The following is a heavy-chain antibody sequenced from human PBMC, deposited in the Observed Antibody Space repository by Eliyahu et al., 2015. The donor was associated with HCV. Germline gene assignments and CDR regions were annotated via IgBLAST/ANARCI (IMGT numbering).Heavy chain of an antibody. J-gene: IGHJ4*02. V-gene: IGHV1-2*02. CDR1: GYXFTXHH. D-gene: IGHD1-26*01. CDR2: INTNNGGT. CDR3: ARGGAYEY. Sequence: QVQLVQSGAXVKKPGAXVKVSCXASGYXFTXHHMHWVRQAPGQGLEWMGWINTNNGGTKYAEKFQGRVTMTRDTSISTTYMEVTRLRSDDTAVYYCARGGAYEYWVQGALVTVSS.